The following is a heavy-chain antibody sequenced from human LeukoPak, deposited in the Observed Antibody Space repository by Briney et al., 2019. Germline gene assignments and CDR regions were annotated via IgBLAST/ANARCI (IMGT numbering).Heavy chain of an antibody. J-gene: IGHJ3*02. CDR2: INSDGSST. Sequence: PGGSLRLSCAASGFTFSSYWMHWVRQGPGKGPVWVSRINSDGSSTSYADSVKGQFTISRDNAKKTLYLEMNSLRDKDTAVYYCARDPLGYAFDMWGQGRMVTVSS. CDR1: GFTFSSYW. D-gene: IGHD7-27*01. V-gene: IGHV3-74*01. CDR3: ARDPLGYAFDM.